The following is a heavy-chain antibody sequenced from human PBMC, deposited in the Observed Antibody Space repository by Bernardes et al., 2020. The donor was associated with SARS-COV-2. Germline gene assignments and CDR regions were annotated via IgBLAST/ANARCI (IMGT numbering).Heavy chain of an antibody. V-gene: IGHV5-51*01. D-gene: IGHD6-13*01. Sequence: GASLKTSRKGSGYGLTHYWIGWVRPISGKGLEWMGIIYPADSDARYSPSFLGQVSISADKSIDTVYLEWSSLKSSDTATYFCARRGGRDQEGGSSWYRDWFYDLWGGGTLVAVSS. CDR1: GYGLTHYW. CDR2: IYPADSDA. J-gene: IGHJ2*01. CDR3: ARRGGRDQEGGSSWYRDWFYDL.